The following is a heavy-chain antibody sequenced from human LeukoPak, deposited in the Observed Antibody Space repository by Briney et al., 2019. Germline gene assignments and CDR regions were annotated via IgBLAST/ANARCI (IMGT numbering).Heavy chain of an antibody. J-gene: IGHJ4*02. CDR1: GFTFNSYS. CDR2: ISYDGSNE. V-gene: IGHV3-30*10. Sequence: GSPRLPCATSGFTFNSYSMHWVRQAPGKGLGWVAVISYDGSNEYYTDSVKGRFTISRDNSKNTLYLQMNTLRAEDTAVYYCARDFDSSGYYLNYWGQGALVTVSS. CDR3: ARDFDSSGYYLNY. D-gene: IGHD3-22*01.